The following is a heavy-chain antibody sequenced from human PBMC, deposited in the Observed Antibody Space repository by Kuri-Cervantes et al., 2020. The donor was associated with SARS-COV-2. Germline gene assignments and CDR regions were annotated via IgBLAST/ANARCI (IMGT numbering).Heavy chain of an antibody. D-gene: IGHD2-8*01. V-gene: IGHV1-69*04. CDR1: GGTFSFYA. CDR2: IIPILGIA. CDR3: ARSRLTGYYYYGMDV. Sequence: SVKVSCKASGGTFSFYAISWVRQAPGQGLEWMGRIIPILGIANYAQKFQGRVTITADESTSTAYMELSSLRSEDTAVYYCARSRLTGYYYYGMDVWGHGTMVTVSS. J-gene: IGHJ6*02.